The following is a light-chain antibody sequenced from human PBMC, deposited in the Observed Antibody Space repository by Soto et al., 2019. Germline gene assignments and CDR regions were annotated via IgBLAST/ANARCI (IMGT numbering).Light chain of an antibody. CDR2: GAS. J-gene: IGKJ1*01. Sequence: EIVLTQSPGTLSLSPGERATLSCRASQSVSSSYLAWYQQKPGQAPRLLIYGASSRATGIPDRFSGSGSGTDFPLTISRLEPEDFAVYYCQQYGSSPPWTFGHGTKVEIK. CDR3: QQYGSSPPWT. V-gene: IGKV3-20*01. CDR1: QSVSSSY.